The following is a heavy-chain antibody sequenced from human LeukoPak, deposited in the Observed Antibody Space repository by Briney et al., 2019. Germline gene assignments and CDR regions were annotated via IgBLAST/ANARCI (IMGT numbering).Heavy chain of an antibody. J-gene: IGHJ5*01. V-gene: IGHV4-59*02. CDR1: GGSVTKYY. D-gene: IGHD2-2*02. CDR2: IFHTGIT. CDR3: ARDPFPINWFES. Sequence: SETLSLTCTVSGGSVTKYYWHWIRQAPGKGLEWIGFIFHTGITNYNPSLKSRVTISVDTSKNQFSLKLTSVTAADTAVYFCARDPFPINWFESWGQGTLVTVSS.